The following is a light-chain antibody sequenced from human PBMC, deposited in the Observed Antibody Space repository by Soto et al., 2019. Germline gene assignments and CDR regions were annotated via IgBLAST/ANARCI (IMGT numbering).Light chain of an antibody. V-gene: IGLV2-14*01. J-gene: IGLJ2*01. CDR2: EVS. CDR3: SSYTSSSTPVV. Sequence: QSALTQPAYVSGSPGKSITISCTGTSSDVGGYNYVSWYQQHPGKAPKLMIYEVSNRPSGVSNRFSGSKSGNTASLTISGLQAEDEADYYCSSYTSSSTPVVFGGGTKLTVL. CDR1: SSDVGGYNY.